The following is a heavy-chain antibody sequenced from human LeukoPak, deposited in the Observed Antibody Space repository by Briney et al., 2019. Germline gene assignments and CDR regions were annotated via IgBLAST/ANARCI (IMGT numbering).Heavy chain of an antibody. CDR3: ARGPGIAVAGTGGVDY. Sequence: SETLSLTCTVSGDSISSSSYYWGWIRQPPGKGLEWIGSIYYSGSTYYNPSLKSRVTISVDTSKNQFSLKLSSVTAADTAVYYCARGPGIAVAGTGGVDYWGQGTLVTVSS. CDR2: IYYSGST. J-gene: IGHJ4*02. CDR1: GDSISSSSYY. D-gene: IGHD6-19*01. V-gene: IGHV4-39*07.